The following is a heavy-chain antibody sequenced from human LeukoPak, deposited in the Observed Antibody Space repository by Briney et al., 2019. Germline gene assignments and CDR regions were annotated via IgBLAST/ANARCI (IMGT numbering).Heavy chain of an antibody. J-gene: IGHJ4*02. V-gene: IGHV3-9*01. D-gene: IGHD2-21*01. Sequence: GGSLRLSCAAAGFTFDDYAMHWVRQAPGKGLEWVSGISWNSGSIGYGDSVKGRFTISRDNAKTTLYLHMKSLRAEDTAVYYCAKGSGWLLPQYFDFWGQGTLVTVSS. CDR3: AKGSGWLLPQYFDF. CDR2: ISWNSGSI. CDR1: GFTFDDYA.